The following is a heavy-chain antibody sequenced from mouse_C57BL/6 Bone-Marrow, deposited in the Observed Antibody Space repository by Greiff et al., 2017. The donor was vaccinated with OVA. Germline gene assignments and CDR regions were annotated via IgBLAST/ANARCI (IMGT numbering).Heavy chain of an antibody. CDR3: ANYLGGFAY. V-gene: IGHV1-54*01. D-gene: IGHD4-1*01. CDR2: INPGSGGT. CDR1: GYAFTNYL. Sequence: QVQLQQSGAELVRPGTSVKVSCKASGYAFTNYLIEWVKQRPGQGLEWIGVINPGSGGTNYNEKFKGKATLTADKSSSTAYMQLSSLTSEDSAVYFCANYLGGFAYWGQGTLVTVSA. J-gene: IGHJ3*01.